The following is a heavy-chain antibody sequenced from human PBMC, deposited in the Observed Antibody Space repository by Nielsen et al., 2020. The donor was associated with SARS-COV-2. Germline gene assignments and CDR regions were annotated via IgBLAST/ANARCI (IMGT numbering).Heavy chain of an antibody. CDR1: GFTFSSYA. V-gene: IGHV3-23*01. CDR2: ISGSGGST. CDR3: AKPPLRFLEWKGVYWFDP. J-gene: IGHJ5*02. Sequence: GESLKISCAASGFTFSSYAMSWVRQAPGKGLEWVSAISGSGGSTYYADSVKGRFTISRDNSKNTLYLQMNSLRAEDTAVYYCAKPPLRFLEWKGVYWFDPWGQGTLVTVSS. D-gene: IGHD3-3*01.